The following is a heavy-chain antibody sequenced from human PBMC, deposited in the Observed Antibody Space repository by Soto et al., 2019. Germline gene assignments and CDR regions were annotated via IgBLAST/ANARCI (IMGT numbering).Heavy chain of an antibody. Sequence: GGSLRLSCAASGFTFSSYGMHWVRQAPGKGLEWVAVISYDGNDKQYADSVKGRFTISRDNSKNTLYLEMNSLRAEDTAVYYCAKTFGDSNGYFVNWLDPWGQGALVTVS. CDR3: AKTFGDSNGYFVNWLDP. J-gene: IGHJ5*02. CDR2: ISYDGNDK. D-gene: IGHD3-22*01. V-gene: IGHV3-30*18. CDR1: GFTFSSYG.